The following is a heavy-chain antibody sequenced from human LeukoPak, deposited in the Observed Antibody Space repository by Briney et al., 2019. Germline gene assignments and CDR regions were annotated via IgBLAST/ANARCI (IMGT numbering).Heavy chain of an antibody. J-gene: IGHJ4*02. CDR3: AKDPFVRDLDY. CDR1: GFTFSSYA. CDR2: ISGSGGST. V-gene: IGHV3-23*01. Sequence: GGSLRLSCAASGFTFSSYAMSWVRQAPGKGLEWVSAISGSGGSTYCADSVKGRFTISRDKSKNTLYLQMNSLRAEDTAVYYCAKDPFVRDLDYWGQGTLVTVSS.